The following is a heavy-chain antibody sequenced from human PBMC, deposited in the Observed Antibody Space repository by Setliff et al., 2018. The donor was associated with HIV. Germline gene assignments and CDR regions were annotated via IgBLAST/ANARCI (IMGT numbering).Heavy chain of an antibody. Sequence: ASVKVSCQASGYTSPSYDINWVRQATGQGLEWMGWLNPDSGNTGSAQNFQGRLTITWNISISTAYMELGSLGFDDTAVYFCACTRSGGSSVYYYYYMDVWGQGTAVTVSS. V-gene: IGHV1-8*01. CDR1: GYTSPSYD. CDR3: ACTRSGGSSVYYYYYMDV. CDR2: LNPDSGNT. D-gene: IGHD2-15*01. J-gene: IGHJ6*03.